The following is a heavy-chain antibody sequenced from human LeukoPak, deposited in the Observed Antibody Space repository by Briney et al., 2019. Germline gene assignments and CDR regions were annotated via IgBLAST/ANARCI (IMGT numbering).Heavy chain of an antibody. V-gene: IGHV4-59*11. D-gene: IGHD4-17*01. CDR2: ISHIGRT. CDR3: ARDLVTVTKGFDI. J-gene: IGHJ3*02. Sequence: SETLSLTCAVSGDSFSSHYWTWIRQSPGTGLEWIGYISHIGRTNYNPSLKSRVTISIDTSKNQFSLKLRSVAAADTAVYYCARDLVTVTKGFDIWGQGTMVSVSS. CDR1: GDSFSSHY.